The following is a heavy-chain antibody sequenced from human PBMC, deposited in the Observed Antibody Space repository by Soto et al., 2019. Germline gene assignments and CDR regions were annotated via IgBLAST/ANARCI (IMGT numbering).Heavy chain of an antibody. CDR1: GSTFSSYA. V-gene: IGHV3-23*01. J-gene: IGHJ4*02. D-gene: IGHD3-16*01. CDR2: ISGSGGST. Sequence: PGGSLRLSCAASGSTFSSYAMSWVRQAPGKGLEWVSAISGSGGSTYYADSVKGRFTISRDNSKNTLYLQMNSLRAEDTAVYYCAKEEVPAAMSYAYIWGSYFSIHYFDYWGQGTLVTVSS. CDR3: AKEEVPAAMSYAYIWGSYFSIHYFDY.